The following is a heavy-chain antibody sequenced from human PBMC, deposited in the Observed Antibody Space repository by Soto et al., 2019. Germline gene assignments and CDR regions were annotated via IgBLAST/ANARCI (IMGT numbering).Heavy chain of an antibody. D-gene: IGHD2-21*01. CDR2: INAGNGNT. Sequence: ASVEVSCKASGDAFASCGMSWVRQAPGQGLEWMGWINAGNGNTKYSQKFQGRVTITRDTSASTAYMELSSLRSEDTAVYYCARGGEPIDYWGQGTLVTVSS. CDR3: ARGGEPIDY. J-gene: IGHJ4*02. CDR1: GDAFASCG. V-gene: IGHV1-3*01.